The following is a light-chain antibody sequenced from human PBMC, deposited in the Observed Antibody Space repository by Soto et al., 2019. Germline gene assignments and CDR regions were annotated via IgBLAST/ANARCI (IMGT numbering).Light chain of an antibody. V-gene: IGKV3-11*01. CDR2: DAS. Sequence: VIRQSPRILSLCPRVNATVSCRVSQSVGGSSLAWYQLRPGQAPRLLIYDASNRASGVPARFSGSGSGTDFTLTICCLESEDFAVYYCQQCDNSPLTFGLVT. J-gene: IGKJ5*01. CDR3: QQCDNSPLT. CDR1: QSVGGSS.